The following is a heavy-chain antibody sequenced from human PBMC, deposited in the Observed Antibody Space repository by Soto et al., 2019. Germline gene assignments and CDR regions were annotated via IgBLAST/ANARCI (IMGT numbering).Heavy chain of an antibody. CDR3: ARFYFDSSGYLPSPYYYYYGMDV. Sequence: GGSLRLSCAASGFTFSSYWMSWVRQAPGKGLEWVANIKQEGSEKYYVDSVKGRFTISRDNAKNSLYLQMKSLRAEDTAVYYCARFYFDSSGYLPSPYYYYYGMDVWGQGTTVTVAS. CDR1: GFTFSSYW. V-gene: IGHV3-7*04. CDR2: IKQEGSEK. J-gene: IGHJ6*02. D-gene: IGHD3-22*01.